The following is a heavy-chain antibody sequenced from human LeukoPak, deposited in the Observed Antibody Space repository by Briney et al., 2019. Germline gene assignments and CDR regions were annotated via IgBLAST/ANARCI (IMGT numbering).Heavy chain of an antibody. Sequence: GGSLRLSCTVSGFILSDQFIDWVRQAPGKGLEWVGRSRNKDRSYTTEYAASVKGRVTISRDDSQNSVYLQVNSLRTEDTAVYYCSRDRGKNGNSAFDIWGQGTMVTVSS. J-gene: IGHJ3*02. CDR2: SRNKDRSYTT. V-gene: IGHV3-72*01. CDR1: GFILSDQF. CDR3: SRDRGKNGNSAFDI. D-gene: IGHD2/OR15-2a*01.